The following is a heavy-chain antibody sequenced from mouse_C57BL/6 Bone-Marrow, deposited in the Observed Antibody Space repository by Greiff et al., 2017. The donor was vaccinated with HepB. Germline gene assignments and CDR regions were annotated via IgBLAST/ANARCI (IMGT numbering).Heavy chain of an antibody. CDR1: GYAFSSYW. CDR2: IYPGDGDT. Sequence: VQLQESGAELVKPGASVKISCKASGYAFSSYWMNWVKQRPGKGLEWIGQIYPGDGDTNYNGKFKGKATLTADKSSSTAYIQLSSLTSEDSAVYFCARDGYGSTLYAMDYWGQGTSVTVSS. V-gene: IGHV1-80*01. J-gene: IGHJ4*01. D-gene: IGHD1-1*01. CDR3: ARDGYGSTLYAMDY.